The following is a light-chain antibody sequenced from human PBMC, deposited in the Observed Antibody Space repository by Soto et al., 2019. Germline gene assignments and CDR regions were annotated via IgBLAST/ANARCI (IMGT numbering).Light chain of an antibody. V-gene: IGLV1-40*01. CDR3: QSRDSSLSSSWV. Sequence: QSVLTQPPSVSGAPGQTVTIPCTGSSSNIGADFDVHWYQHLPGTAPKLLISRNDNRPSGVPDRFSGSKSGTSASLAITGLQVEDEGDYYCQSRDSSLSSSWVFGGGTKLTVL. CDR1: SSNIGADFD. J-gene: IGLJ3*02. CDR2: RND.